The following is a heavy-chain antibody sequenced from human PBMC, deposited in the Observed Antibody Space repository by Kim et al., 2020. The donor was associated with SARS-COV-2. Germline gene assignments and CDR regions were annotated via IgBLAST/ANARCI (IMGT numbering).Heavy chain of an antibody. CDR3: ARLPAPGGSFGVSA. Sequence: SETLSLTCAVYGGTFSGYYWSWVRQPPGKGLEWIGEIDHSGDTRYNASLKSRVTILADTSKNQFSLKVTSVTVADTAVYYCARLPAPGGSFGVSAWGQGTLVTVSS. V-gene: IGHV4-34*01. J-gene: IGHJ5*02. CDR1: GGTFSGYY. CDR2: IDHSGDT. D-gene: IGHD1-26*01.